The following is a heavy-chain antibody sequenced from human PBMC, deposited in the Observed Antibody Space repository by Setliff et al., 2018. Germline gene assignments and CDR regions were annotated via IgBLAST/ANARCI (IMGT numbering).Heavy chain of an antibody. J-gene: IGHJ4*02. V-gene: IGHV4-59*12. CDR3: ARSFSRSGKFLLDY. CDR1: GGSISNYY. Sequence: PSETLSLTCTVSGGSISNYYWSWIRQSPGKGLEWIGYIHYSGKTNYNPPLKSRVTISMDTSKNQFSLKVPSVTAADTAVYYCARSFSRSGKFLLDYWGQGALVTVSS. CDR2: IHYSGKT. D-gene: IGHD1-26*01.